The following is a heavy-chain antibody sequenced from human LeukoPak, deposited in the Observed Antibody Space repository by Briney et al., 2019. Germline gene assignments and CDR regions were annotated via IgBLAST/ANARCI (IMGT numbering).Heavy chain of an antibody. CDR1: GYTFTSYY. CDR3: ARGYCSGGTCNLDY. D-gene: IGHD2-15*01. CDR2: INPSGGGT. Sequence: ASVKVSCKASGYTFTSYYIHWVRQAPEQGLDWMGIINPSGGGTTYAQKFQGRVTMTRDTSTRTVYMELSSLRSEDTAVYYCARGYCSGGTCNLDYWGLGTLVTVSS. V-gene: IGHV1-46*01. J-gene: IGHJ4*02.